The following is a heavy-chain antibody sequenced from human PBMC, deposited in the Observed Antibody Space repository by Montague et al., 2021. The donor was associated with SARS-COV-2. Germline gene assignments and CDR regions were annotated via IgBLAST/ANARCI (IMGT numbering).Heavy chain of an antibody. CDR1: GGSFSGYY. V-gene: IGHV4-34*01. CDR3: AIPMVRGFSRAFGI. J-gene: IGHJ3*02. CDR2: INHSGST. D-gene: IGHD3-10*01. Sequence: SETLSLTCAVYGGSFSGYYWSWIRQPPGKGLEWIGEINHSGSTNYNPSLKSRVTISVDTSKNQFSLKLSSVTAADTAVYYCAIPMVRGFSRAFGIWGQGTMVTVSS.